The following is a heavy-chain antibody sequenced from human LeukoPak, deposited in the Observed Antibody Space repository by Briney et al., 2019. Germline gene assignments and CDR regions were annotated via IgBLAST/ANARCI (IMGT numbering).Heavy chain of an antibody. Sequence: SETLSLTCTVPGGSISSYYWSWIRQPPGKGLEWIGYIYYSGSTNYNPSLKSRVTISVDTSKNQFSLKLSSVTAADTAVYYCARVTPIYCSGGSCYFPYYYYYGMDVWGQGTTVTVSS. CDR1: GGSISSYY. D-gene: IGHD2-15*01. V-gene: IGHV4-59*01. J-gene: IGHJ6*02. CDR3: ARVTPIYCSGGSCYFPYYYYYGMDV. CDR2: IYYSGST.